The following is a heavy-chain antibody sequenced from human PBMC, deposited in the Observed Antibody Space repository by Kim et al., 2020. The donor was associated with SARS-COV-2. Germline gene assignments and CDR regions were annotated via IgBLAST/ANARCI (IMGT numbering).Heavy chain of an antibody. J-gene: IGHJ4*02. CDR3: STMVRGIINEAFDS. Sequence: YADSVRGRFTISRDNAKRSLYLQMDNLRAEDTAVYYCSTMVRGIINEAFDSWGQGTLVTVSS. D-gene: IGHD3-10*01. V-gene: IGHV3-21*01.